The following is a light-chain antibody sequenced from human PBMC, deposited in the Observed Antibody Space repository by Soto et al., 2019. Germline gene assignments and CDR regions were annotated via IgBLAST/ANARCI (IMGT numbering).Light chain of an antibody. CDR2: DVS. CDR1: SSDDGGYKY. V-gene: IGLV2-14*01. CDR3: SSFTSSSTLYV. J-gene: IGLJ1*01. Sequence: QSALTQPASVSGSPGQSITISCAGTSSDDGGYKYVSWYQQHPGKAPKLMISDVSDRPSGVSTRFSGSRSGNTAFLTISGLQAEDEADYYCSSFTSSSTLYVFGTGTKVTVL.